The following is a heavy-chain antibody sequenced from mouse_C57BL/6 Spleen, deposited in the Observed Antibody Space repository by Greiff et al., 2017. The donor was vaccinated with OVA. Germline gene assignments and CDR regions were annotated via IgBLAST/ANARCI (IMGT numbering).Heavy chain of an antibody. V-gene: IGHV1-82*01. J-gene: IGHJ3*01. CDR1: GYAFSSYW. CDR2: IYPGDGDT. Sequence: QVQLKQSGPELVKPGASVKISCKASGYAFSSYWMNWVKQRPGKGLEWIGRIYPGDGDTNYNGKFKGKATLTADKSSSTAYMQLSSLTSEDSAVYFCARGDLESWFAYWGQGTLVTVSA. CDR3: ARGDLESWFAY.